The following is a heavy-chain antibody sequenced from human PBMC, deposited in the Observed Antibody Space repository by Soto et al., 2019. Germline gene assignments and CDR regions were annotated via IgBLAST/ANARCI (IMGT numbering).Heavy chain of an antibody. CDR3: VRARKWGSSGGYYYYMDV. V-gene: IGHV3-21*01. D-gene: IGHD3-16*01. J-gene: IGHJ6*03. Sequence: EVQLVESGGGLVKPGGSLRLSCAASGFTFSSYSMNWVRQAPGKGLEWVSSISSSSSYIYYADSVKGRFTISRDNAKNSLYLQMNSLRAEDTAVYYCVRARKWGSSGGYYYYMDVWGKGTTVTVSS. CDR2: ISSSSSYI. CDR1: GFTFSSYS.